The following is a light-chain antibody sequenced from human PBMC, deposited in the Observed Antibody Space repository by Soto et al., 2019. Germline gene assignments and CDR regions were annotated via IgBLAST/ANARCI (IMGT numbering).Light chain of an antibody. V-gene: IGKV3-20*01. CDR2: GAS. Sequence: EIVLTQSPGTLSLSPGERATLSCRASQSVSSTYLAWYQQKPGQAPRLLIYGASNRATGIPDRFSGSGSGTDVTLTISRLEAEDFAVYYCQQYGGSRWTFGQGTRVDI. CDR3: QQYGGSRWT. CDR1: QSVSSTY. J-gene: IGKJ1*01.